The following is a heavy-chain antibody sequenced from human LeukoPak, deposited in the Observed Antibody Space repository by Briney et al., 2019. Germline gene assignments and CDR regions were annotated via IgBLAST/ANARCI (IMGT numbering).Heavy chain of an antibody. CDR3: AREEGATDY. J-gene: IGHJ4*02. CDR1: GFTFSTYW. Sequence: GGSLRLSCAASGFTFSTYWMHWVRQVPGEGLVWVSHINGDGSNTNYAASVKGRFTISRDNGKNTVYLQMNSLRAEDTAVYYCAREEGATDYWGQGTLVTVS. V-gene: IGHV3-74*01. CDR2: INGDGSNT. D-gene: IGHD1-26*01.